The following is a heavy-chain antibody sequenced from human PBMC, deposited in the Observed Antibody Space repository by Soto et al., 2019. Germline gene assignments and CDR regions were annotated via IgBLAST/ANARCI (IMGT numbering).Heavy chain of an antibody. V-gene: IGHV3-30*02. D-gene: IGHD2-15*01. CDR2: IPYDSSNK. CDR1: GFTFSYG. CDR3: AKLVIGYCSGNTCDDY. Sequence: VQLLESGGGWIQPGGSLRLSCAASGFTFSYGIHWLRQAPGKGLEWVAYIPYDSSNKFYGDSVKGRFTISRDNSKNTQFLQMNSLRAEDTAVYYCAKLVIGYCSGNTCDDYWGQGTLVAVSS. J-gene: IGHJ4*02.